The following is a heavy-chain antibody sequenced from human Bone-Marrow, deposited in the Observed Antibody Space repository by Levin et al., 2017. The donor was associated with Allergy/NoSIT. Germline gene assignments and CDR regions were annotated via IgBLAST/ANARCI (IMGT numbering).Heavy chain of an antibody. CDR3: ATDGYCSDGSCYRHFDY. CDR2: ISGSGHST. D-gene: IGHD2-15*01. CDR1: GFTFSSQA. Sequence: GESLKISCAASGFTFSSQAMSWVRQAPGKGLEWVSAISGSGHSTYYADSVKGRFTISRDTSKNTLYLQMNSLRAEDTAVYYCATDGYCSDGSCYRHFDYWGQGTLVTVSS. V-gene: IGHV3-23*01. J-gene: IGHJ4*02.